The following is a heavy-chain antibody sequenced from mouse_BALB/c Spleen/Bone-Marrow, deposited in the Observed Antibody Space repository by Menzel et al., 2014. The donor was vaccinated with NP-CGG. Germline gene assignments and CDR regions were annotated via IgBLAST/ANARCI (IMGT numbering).Heavy chain of an antibody. J-gene: IGHJ4*01. V-gene: IGHV3-6*02. Sequence: EVQLVESGPGLVKPPQSLSLTCSVTGYSITSGYYWNWIRQFPGNKLEWMGYISYDGSNNYNPSLKNRISITRDTSKNQFFLKLNSVTTEDTATYYCARYGNYNAMDYWGQGTSVTVSS. CDR2: ISYDGSN. CDR3: ARYGNYNAMDY. CDR1: GYSITSGYY. D-gene: IGHD2-1*01.